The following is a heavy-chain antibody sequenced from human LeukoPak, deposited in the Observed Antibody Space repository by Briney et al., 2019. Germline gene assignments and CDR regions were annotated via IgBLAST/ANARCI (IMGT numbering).Heavy chain of an antibody. CDR2: IYHGGNT. D-gene: IGHD1-26*01. V-gene: IGHV4-38-2*02. J-gene: IGHJ6*03. CDR1: GYDISSGYY. Sequence: SETLSLTCSVSGYDISSGYYWGWIRQSSGKGLEWIGSIYHGGNTYYSQSLKSRVTISIDASKNQFSLRLTSVIAEDPAVYYCARVQGDYFMDVWGKGTTVTVSS. CDR3: ARVQGDYFMDV.